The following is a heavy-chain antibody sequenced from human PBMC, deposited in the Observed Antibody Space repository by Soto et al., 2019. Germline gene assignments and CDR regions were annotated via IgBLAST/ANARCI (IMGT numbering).Heavy chain of an antibody. Sequence: GASVKVSCKASGGTFSSYAISWVRQAPGQGLEWMGGIIPIFGTANYAQKFQGRVTITADESTSTAYMELSSLRSEDTAVYYCAREMVGDIVVVPAATGDAFDIWGQGTMVT. V-gene: IGHV1-69*13. CDR2: IIPIFGTA. CDR3: AREMVGDIVVVPAATGDAFDI. CDR1: GGTFSSYA. J-gene: IGHJ3*02. D-gene: IGHD2-2*01.